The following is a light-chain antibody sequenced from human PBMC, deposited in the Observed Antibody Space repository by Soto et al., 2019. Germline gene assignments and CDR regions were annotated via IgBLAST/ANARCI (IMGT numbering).Light chain of an antibody. CDR3: CSYAGSSTFYVV. J-gene: IGLJ2*01. CDR1: SSDVGSYNL. CDR2: EGS. V-gene: IGLV2-23*03. Sequence: QSVLTQPASVSGSPGQSITISCTGTSSDVGSYNLVSWYQQHPGKATKLMIYEGSKRPSGVSNRFSGSKSGNTASLTISGLQAEDEADYYCCSYAGSSTFYVVFGGGTKLTVL.